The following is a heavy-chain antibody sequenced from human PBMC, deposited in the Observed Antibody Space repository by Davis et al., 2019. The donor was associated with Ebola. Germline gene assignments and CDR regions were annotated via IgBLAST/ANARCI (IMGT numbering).Heavy chain of an antibody. CDR3: ATPSKRSGSYYGQFDY. V-gene: IGHV1-2*04. J-gene: IGHJ4*02. CDR1: GGTFSSYA. Sequence: AASVKVSCKASGGTFSSYAISWVRQAPGQGLEWMGWINPNSGGTNYAQKFQGWVTMTRDTSISTAYMELSRLRSDDTAVYYCATPSKRSGSYYGQFDYWGQGTLVTVSS. CDR2: INPNSGGT. D-gene: IGHD1-26*01.